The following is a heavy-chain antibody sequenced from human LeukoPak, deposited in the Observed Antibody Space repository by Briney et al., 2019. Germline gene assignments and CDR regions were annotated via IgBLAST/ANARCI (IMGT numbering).Heavy chain of an antibody. D-gene: IGHD3-3*01. CDR2: IYYSGST. Sequence: SETLSLTCTVSGGSISSSSYYWGWIRQPPGKGLEWIGSIYYSGSTYYNPSLKSRVTISVDTSKNQFSLKLSSVTAADTAVYYCARNFLRPSWYFDLWGRGTLVTVSS. V-gene: IGHV4-39*07. J-gene: IGHJ2*01. CDR3: ARNFLRPSWYFDL. CDR1: GGSISSSSYY.